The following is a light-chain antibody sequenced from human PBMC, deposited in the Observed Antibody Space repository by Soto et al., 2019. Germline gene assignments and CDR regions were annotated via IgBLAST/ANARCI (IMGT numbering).Light chain of an antibody. J-gene: IGLJ2*01. Sequence: QSVLTQPPSASGSPGQSVTISCTGTSSDVGGYNYVSWYQQHPGKAPKLMIYEVSKRPSGVPDRFSGSKSGNTASLTVSGLQGEDEADYYCSSYAGSNNLFGGGTKVTVL. CDR3: SSYAGSNNL. CDR1: SSDVGGYNY. CDR2: EVS. V-gene: IGLV2-8*01.